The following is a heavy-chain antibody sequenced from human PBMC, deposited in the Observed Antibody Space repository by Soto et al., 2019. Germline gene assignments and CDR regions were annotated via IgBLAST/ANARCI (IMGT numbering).Heavy chain of an antibody. CDR2: IIPIFGTA. CDR1: GGTFSSYT. V-gene: IGHV1-69*13. CDR3: ARDRQTTVTTQYFDY. J-gene: IGHJ4*02. D-gene: IGHD4-4*01. Sequence: SVKVSCKASGGTFSSYTISWVRQAPGQGLEWMGGIIPIFGTANYAQKFQGRVTITADESTSTAYMELSSLRSEDTAVYYCARDRQTTVTTQYFDYWGQGTLVTVS.